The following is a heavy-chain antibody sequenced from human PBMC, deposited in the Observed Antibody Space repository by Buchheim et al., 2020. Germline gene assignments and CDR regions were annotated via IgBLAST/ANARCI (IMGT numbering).Heavy chain of an antibody. J-gene: IGHJ4*02. CDR3: ARENKRDTLTGYYKGFDY. Sequence: QVQLVQSGAEVKKPGSSVKVSCKASGGTFSSYAISWMRQAPGQGLEWMGGIIPMFGTANYAQKFQGRVTITADESTSTAYMQLSSLRSEDTAVYYCARENKRDTLTGYYKGFDYWGQGTL. CDR1: GGTFSSYA. D-gene: IGHD3-9*01. V-gene: IGHV1-69*12. CDR2: IIPMFGTA.